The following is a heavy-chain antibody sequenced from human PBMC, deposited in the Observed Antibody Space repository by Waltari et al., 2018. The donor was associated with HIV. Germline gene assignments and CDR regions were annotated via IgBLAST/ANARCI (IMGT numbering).Heavy chain of an antibody. CDR3: AREDRWAHGMDV. D-gene: IGHD1-26*01. CDR2: INTSGST. Sequence: QVQLQESGPGLVKPSETLSLSCTVSGGSISTYYWSWIRQPTGKGLEWIGRINTSGSTNYNPSLKSRVTMSVDTSKNQFSLKLSSVTAADTAVYYCAREDRWAHGMDVWGQGTTVTVSS. V-gene: IGHV4-4*07. CDR1: GGSISTYY. J-gene: IGHJ6*02.